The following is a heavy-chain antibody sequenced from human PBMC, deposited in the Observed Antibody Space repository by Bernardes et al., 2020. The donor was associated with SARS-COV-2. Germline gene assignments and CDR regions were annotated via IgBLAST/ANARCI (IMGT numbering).Heavy chain of an antibody. V-gene: IGHV2-26*01. CDR3: ARIWRSTIFGVVIITYGMDV. Sequence: SVPTLVKPTETLTLTCTVSGFSLSNARMGVSWIRQPPGKALEWLAHIFSNDEKSYSTSLKSRLTISKDTSKSQVVLTMTNMDPVDTATYYCARIWRSTIFGVVIITYGMDVWGQGTTVTVSS. CDR1: GFSLSNARMG. J-gene: IGHJ6*02. D-gene: IGHD3-3*01. CDR2: IFSNDEK.